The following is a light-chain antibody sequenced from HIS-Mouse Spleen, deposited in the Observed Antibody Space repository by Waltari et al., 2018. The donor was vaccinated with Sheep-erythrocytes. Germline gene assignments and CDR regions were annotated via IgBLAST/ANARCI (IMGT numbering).Light chain of an antibody. CDR3: QAWDSSTGV. Sequence: SYELTQPPSVSVSPGQTASITCSGDKLGDKYACWYQQKSGQSPVLVIYQDSKRPSGIPGRFSGSNSGNTATLTISGTQAMDEADYYCQAWDSSTGVFGGGTKLTVL. CDR2: QDS. CDR1: KLGDKY. J-gene: IGLJ2*01. V-gene: IGLV3-1*01.